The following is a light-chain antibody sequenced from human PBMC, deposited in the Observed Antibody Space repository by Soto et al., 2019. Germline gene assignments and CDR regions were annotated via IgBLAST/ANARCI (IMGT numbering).Light chain of an antibody. V-gene: IGKV1-5*03. CDR2: KAS. J-gene: IGKJ1*01. Sequence: DIQMTQSPSTLSASVGDRVTITCRASQRISSWLAWYQQKPGKAPKLLIYKASSLESGVPSKFSGSGSETEFTLTISSLQPADSATYYCQQYNSYPWTFGQGTKVEIK. CDR1: QRISSW. CDR3: QQYNSYPWT.